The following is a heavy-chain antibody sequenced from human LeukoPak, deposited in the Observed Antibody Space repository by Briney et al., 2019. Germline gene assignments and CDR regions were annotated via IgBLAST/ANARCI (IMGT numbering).Heavy chain of an antibody. CDR3: AKGGNGSGKYYFDY. CDR1: GFTFSSYG. J-gene: IGHJ4*02. CDR2: IRYDGSNK. D-gene: IGHD3-10*01. Sequence: GGSLRLSCAASGFTFSSYGMHWVRQAPGKGLEWVAFIRYDGSNKYYADSVKGRFTISRDNSKNTLYLQMNSLRAGDTAVYYCAKGGNGSGKYYFDYWGQGTLVTVSS. V-gene: IGHV3-30*02.